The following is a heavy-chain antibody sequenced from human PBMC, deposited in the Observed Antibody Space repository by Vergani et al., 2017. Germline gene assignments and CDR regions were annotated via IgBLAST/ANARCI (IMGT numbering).Heavy chain of an antibody. Sequence: QVQLVESGGGVVQPGRSLRLSCAASGFTFNQYGMHWVRQAPGKGLGWVAVTWYDGNNKQYADSVKGRFTISRDNSKSKMYLQMNSLRDEDTGVYYCARDLRLLYNRFDPWGQGTLVTVSS. D-gene: IGHD1-14*01. J-gene: IGHJ5*02. CDR1: GFTFNQYG. CDR2: TWYDGNNK. V-gene: IGHV3-33*01. CDR3: ARDLRLLYNRFDP.